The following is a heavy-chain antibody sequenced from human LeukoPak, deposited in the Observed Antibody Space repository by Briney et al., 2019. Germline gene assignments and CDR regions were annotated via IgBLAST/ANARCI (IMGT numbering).Heavy chain of an antibody. CDR2: LSGSGGST. CDR3: AKRAFGENFFDF. J-gene: IGHJ4*02. D-gene: IGHD3-10*01. Sequence: GGSLRLSCAASGFTFSSYAMTWVRQAPGKGLQWVSTLSGSGGSTYYTDYVKGQFTISRDNSKNTLYLQMNSLRAEDTAIYYCAKRAFGENFFDFWGQGTLVSVSS. V-gene: IGHV3-23*01. CDR1: GFTFSSYA.